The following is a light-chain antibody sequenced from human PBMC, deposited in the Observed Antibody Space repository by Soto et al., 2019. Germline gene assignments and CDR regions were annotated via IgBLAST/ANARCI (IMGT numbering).Light chain of an antibody. CDR3: QQRSNWPIT. CDR2: DAS. CDR1: QSIAGY. V-gene: IGKV3-11*01. Sequence: VLTQSAAALSLSPGERATLSCRASQSIAGYLAWYQKKPGQAPRLLIYDASNRATGIPARFSGSGSGTDFTLTISSLEPEDFAVYYCQQRSNWPITFGQGTRLEI. J-gene: IGKJ5*01.